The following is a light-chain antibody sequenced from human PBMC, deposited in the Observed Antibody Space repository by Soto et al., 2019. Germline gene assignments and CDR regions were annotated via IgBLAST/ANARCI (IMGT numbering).Light chain of an antibody. CDR3: QQYSSYSRT. J-gene: IGKJ1*01. V-gene: IGKV1-5*03. CDR1: QSINSW. CDR2: KAS. Sequence: DIQMTQSPSTLPASVGDRVTITCRASQSINSWLAWYQQKPGKAPKLLIYKASSLESGVPSRFSGSGSGTELTLTISSLQPDDFATYYCQQYSSYSRTFGQGTKVEIK.